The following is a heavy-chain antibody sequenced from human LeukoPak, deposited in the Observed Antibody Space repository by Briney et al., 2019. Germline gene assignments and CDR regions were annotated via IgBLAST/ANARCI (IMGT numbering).Heavy chain of an antibody. V-gene: IGHV3-23*01. D-gene: IGHD3-16*01. CDR3: ARRGGGPHTFAY. Sequence: GGSLRLSCAASGFTFSIYAMTWVRQAPGKGLEWVSVISASGGSTYYTDSVKGRVTISRDNSKNTLYLQMNSLRAEDTAVYYCARRGGGPHTFAYWGQGTLVTVSS. J-gene: IGHJ4*02. CDR2: ISASGGST. CDR1: GFTFSIYA.